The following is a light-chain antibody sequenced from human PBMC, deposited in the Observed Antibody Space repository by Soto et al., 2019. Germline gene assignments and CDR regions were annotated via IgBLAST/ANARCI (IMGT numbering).Light chain of an antibody. CDR2: EVY. J-gene: IGLJ2*01. V-gene: IGLV2-8*01. Sequence: QSAPTQPPSASGSPGQSVTFSCTGTSSDVGGYNYVSWYQQYPGKAPKLMIYEVYKRHSGVPDRFSGSKSRNTASLTVSGLQPEDEADYYCSAYAGSSTWVFGGGTKLTVL. CDR1: SSDVGGYNY. CDR3: SAYAGSSTWV.